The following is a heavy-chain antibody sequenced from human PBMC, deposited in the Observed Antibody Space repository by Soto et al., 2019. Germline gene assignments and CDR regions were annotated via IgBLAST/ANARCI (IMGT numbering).Heavy chain of an antibody. V-gene: IGHV3-30-3*02. J-gene: IGHJ4*02. D-gene: IGHD3-9*01. CDR1: GFTFSSYA. Sequence: GGSLRLSCAASGFTFSSYAMHWVRQAPGKGLEWVAVISYDGSNKYYADSVKGRFTISRDNSKNTLYLQMNSLRAEDTAVYYCAKPAIYDILTGYYSPWVHWGQGTLVTVSS. CDR2: ISYDGSNK. CDR3: AKPAIYDILTGYYSPWVH.